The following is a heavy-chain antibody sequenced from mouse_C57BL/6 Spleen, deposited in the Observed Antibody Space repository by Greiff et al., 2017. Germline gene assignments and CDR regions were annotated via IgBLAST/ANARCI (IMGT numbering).Heavy chain of an antibody. V-gene: IGHV14-3*01. CDR1: GFNIKNTY. CDR3: ARGYYYGSSPHYYAMDY. D-gene: IGHD1-1*01. Sequence: VQLQQSVAELVRPGASVKLSCTASGFNIKNTYMHWVKQRPEQGLEWIGRIDPANGNTKYAPKFPGKATITADTSSNTAYLQLSSLTSEDTAIYYCARGYYYGSSPHYYAMDYWGQGTSVTVSS. CDR2: IDPANGNT. J-gene: IGHJ4*01.